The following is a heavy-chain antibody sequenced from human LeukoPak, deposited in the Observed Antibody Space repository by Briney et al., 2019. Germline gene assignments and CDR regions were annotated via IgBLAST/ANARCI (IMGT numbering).Heavy chain of an antibody. Sequence: SETLSLTCTVSGGSISSSSYYWGWIRQPPGKGLEWIGSIYYSGSTYCNPSLKSRVTISVDTSKNQFSLKLSSVTAADTAVYYCARPYGSGSYYNGWFDPWGQGTLVTVSS. D-gene: IGHD3-10*01. CDR1: GGSISSSSYY. J-gene: IGHJ5*02. CDR3: ARPYGSGSYYNGWFDP. CDR2: IYYSGST. V-gene: IGHV4-39*01.